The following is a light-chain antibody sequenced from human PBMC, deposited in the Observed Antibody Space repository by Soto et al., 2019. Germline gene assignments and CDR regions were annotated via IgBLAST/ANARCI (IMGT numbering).Light chain of an antibody. Sequence: QSALTQPASVSGSPGQSIAISCTGTSSVVGGYNYVSWYQQHPGKAPKLMIHEVSNRPSGVSDRFSGSKSGNTASLTISGLQADDEADYYCSEHTSYNTRVFGTGTKVTVL. V-gene: IGLV2-14*01. CDR1: SSVVGGYNY. CDR2: EVS. J-gene: IGLJ1*01. CDR3: SEHTSYNTRV.